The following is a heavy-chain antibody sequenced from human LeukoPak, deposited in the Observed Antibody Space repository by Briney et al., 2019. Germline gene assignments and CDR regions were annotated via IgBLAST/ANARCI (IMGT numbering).Heavy chain of an antibody. D-gene: IGHD3-10*01. J-gene: IGHJ3*02. V-gene: IGHV3-48*03. CDR1: GFTFSSYE. CDR3: ARGGSYGSGSYEAFDI. Sequence: PGGSLRLSCAASGFTFSSYEMNWVRQAPGKGLEWVSYISSSGSTIYYADSVKGRFTISGDNAKNSLYLQMNSLRAEDTAVYYCARGGSYGSGSYEAFDIWGQGTMVTVSS. CDR2: ISSSGSTI.